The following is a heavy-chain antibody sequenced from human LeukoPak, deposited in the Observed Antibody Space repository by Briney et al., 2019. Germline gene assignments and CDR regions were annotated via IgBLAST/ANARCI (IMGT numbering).Heavy chain of an antibody. CDR2: INPNSGGT. CDR1: GYTFTGYY. J-gene: IGHJ4*02. CDR3: ATEIGYCSGGSCYGYY. Sequence: ASVKVSCKASGYTFTGYYMHWVRQAPGQGLQWMGWINPNSGGTNYAQKFQGRVTMTRDTSISTAYMELSRLRSDDTAVYYCATEIGYCSGGSCYGYYWGQGTLVTVSS. D-gene: IGHD2-15*01. V-gene: IGHV1-2*02.